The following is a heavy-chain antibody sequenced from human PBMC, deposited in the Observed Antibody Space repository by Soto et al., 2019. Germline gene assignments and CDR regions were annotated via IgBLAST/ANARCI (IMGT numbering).Heavy chain of an antibody. V-gene: IGHV1-69*04. CDR1: GGSLNSYG. D-gene: IGHD3-22*01. Sequence: QVQLVQSGAEVKKPGASVKVSCKASGGSLNSYGINWVRQAPGQGLEWMGRITPTLGITNYAQKFQGRATITAEKSTSTVYMELSSLRSEDTAVYYCARGRLRYYYNSGWKGYASDLWGQGTMVTVPS. J-gene: IGHJ3*01. CDR2: ITPTLGIT. CDR3: ARGRLRYYYNSGWKGYASDL.